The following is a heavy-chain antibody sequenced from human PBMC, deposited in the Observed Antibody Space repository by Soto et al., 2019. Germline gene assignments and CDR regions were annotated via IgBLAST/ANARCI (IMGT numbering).Heavy chain of an antibody. D-gene: IGHD4-17*01. CDR3: AREETRGAFDI. J-gene: IGHJ3*02. CDR1: GFTFSSYA. V-gene: IGHV3-30-3*01. CDR2: ISYDGSNK. Sequence: ESGGGVVQPGRSLRLSCAASGFTFSSYAMHWVRQAPGKGLEWVAVISYDGSNKYYADSVKGRFTISRDNSKNTLYLQMNSLRAEDTAVYYCAREETRGAFDIWGQGTMVTVSS.